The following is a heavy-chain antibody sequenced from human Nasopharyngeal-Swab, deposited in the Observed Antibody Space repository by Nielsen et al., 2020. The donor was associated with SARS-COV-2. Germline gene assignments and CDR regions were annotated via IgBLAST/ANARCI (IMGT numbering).Heavy chain of an antibody. Sequence: GESLKISCAASGFTVSSNYMSWVRQAPGKGLEWVSVIYSGGSTYYADSVKGRFTISRDNSKKTLYLQMNSLRAEDTAVYYCARASGSYYRVYYYGMDVWGQGTTVTVSS. CDR1: GFTVSSNY. J-gene: IGHJ6*02. CDR3: ARASGSYYRVYYYGMDV. CDR2: IYSGGST. V-gene: IGHV3-53*01. D-gene: IGHD1-26*01.